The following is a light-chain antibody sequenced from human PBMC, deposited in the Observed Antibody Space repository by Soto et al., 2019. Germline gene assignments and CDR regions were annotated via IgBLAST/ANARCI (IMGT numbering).Light chain of an antibody. CDR2: RNN. Sequence: QSVLTQPPSASGTPGQRVTISCSGSSSNIGSNYVYWYQQLPGTAPKLLIYRNNQRPSGVPDRFSGSKSGTSASLAISGLRSEDEADYYCAAWDDSLSPHVVFGGGTK. J-gene: IGLJ2*01. CDR3: AAWDDSLSPHVV. CDR1: SSNIGSNY. V-gene: IGLV1-47*01.